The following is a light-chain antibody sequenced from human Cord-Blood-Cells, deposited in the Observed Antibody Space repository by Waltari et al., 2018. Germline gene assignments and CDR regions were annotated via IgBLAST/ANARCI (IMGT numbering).Light chain of an antibody. Sequence: QSVLTQPPSVSAAPGQKVTISCSGSSSNIGNNYVSWYQQLPGTAPKLLIYENNKRPSGIPDRFSGSKSDTSATLGITGLQTGGEADYYCGTWDSSLSAGVFGGGTKLTVL. V-gene: IGLV1-51*02. CDR3: GTWDSSLSAGV. CDR2: ENN. CDR1: SSNIGNNY. J-gene: IGLJ3*02.